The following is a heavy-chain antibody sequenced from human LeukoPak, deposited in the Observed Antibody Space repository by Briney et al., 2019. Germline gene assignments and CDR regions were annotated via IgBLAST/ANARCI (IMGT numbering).Heavy chain of an antibody. V-gene: IGHV4-61*02. CDR3: AREREYYYDSSGYYGYFDL. Sequence: PSQTLSLTCTVSGGSISSGSYYWSWIRQPAWKGLEWIGRIYTSGSTNYNPSLKSRVTISVDTSKNQFSLKLSSVTAADTAVYYCAREREYYYDSSGYYGYFDLWGRGTLVTVSS. J-gene: IGHJ2*01. CDR2: IYTSGST. D-gene: IGHD3-22*01. CDR1: GGSISSGSYY.